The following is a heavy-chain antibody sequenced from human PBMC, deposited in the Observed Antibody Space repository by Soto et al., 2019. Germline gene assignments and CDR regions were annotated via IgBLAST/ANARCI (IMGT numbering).Heavy chain of an antibody. D-gene: IGHD6-6*01. CDR3: ARLGFEYSSSSRAFDI. CDR1: GYTFTSYG. Sequence: ASVKVSCKASGYTFTSYGISWVRQAPGQGLEWMGWISAYNGNTNYAQKLQGRVTMTTDTSTSTAYMELRSLRSDDTAVYYCARLGFEYSSSSRAFDIWGQGTMVTVSS. J-gene: IGHJ3*02. V-gene: IGHV1-18*04. CDR2: ISAYNGNT.